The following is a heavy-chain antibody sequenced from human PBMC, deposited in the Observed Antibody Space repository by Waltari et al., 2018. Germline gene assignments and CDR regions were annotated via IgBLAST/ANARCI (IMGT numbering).Heavy chain of an antibody. V-gene: IGHV3-43D*04. CDR3: AKGVRSGYYYFDY. CDR2: ISWDGGST. D-gene: IGHD3-22*01. CDR1: GFPFDDYA. Sequence: EVQLVESGGVVVQPGGSLRLSCAASGFPFDDYAMHWVRQAPGKGLDWVSLISWDGGSTYYADSVKGRFTISRDNSKNSLYLQMNSLRAEDTALYYCAKGVRSGYYYFDYWGQGTLVTVSS. J-gene: IGHJ4*02.